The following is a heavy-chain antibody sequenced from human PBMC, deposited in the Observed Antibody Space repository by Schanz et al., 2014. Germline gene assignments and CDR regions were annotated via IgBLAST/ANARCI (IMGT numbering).Heavy chain of an antibody. CDR2: INQSGDT. J-gene: IGHJ4*02. Sequence: QVQLQQWGAGLLKPSETLSLTCAVSGGSFSGYYWSWIRQPPDTGLEWIGEINQSGDTNYNPSLRGRVTISVDTPKGQFSLRLPSVTAADTAVYYCARGQRLVPFDYWGQGTLVAVSS. V-gene: IGHV4-34*01. CDR3: ARGQRLVPFDY. CDR1: GGSFSGYY. D-gene: IGHD6-13*01.